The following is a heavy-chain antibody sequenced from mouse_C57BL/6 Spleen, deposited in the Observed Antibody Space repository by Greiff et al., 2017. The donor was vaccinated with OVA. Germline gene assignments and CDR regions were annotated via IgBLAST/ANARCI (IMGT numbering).Heavy chain of an antibody. J-gene: IGHJ2*01. CDR1: GFAFSSSW. V-gene: IGHV1-82*01. Sequence: VQLQESGPALVKPGASVTISCTASGFAFSSSWMNWVRQRPGKGLEWIGRISPGDGDTNYTGKFQGMATLTADKSSSTAYMQISSLTSEDSAVYFCARDYYGSSDYWGQGTTLTVSS. CDR2: ISPGDGDT. D-gene: IGHD1-1*01. CDR3: ARDYYGSSDY.